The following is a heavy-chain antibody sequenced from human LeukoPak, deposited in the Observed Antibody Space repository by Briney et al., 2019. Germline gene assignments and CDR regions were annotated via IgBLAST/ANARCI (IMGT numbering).Heavy chain of an antibody. J-gene: IGHJ5*02. V-gene: IGHV4-30-4*08. CDR2: IYYSGNT. Sequence: SETLSLTCTVSGGSISSGDYYWSWIRQPPGKGLEWIGYIYYSGNTYYNPSLKSRVTISVDTSKSQFSLKLSSVTAADTAVYHCARGTDGSGSSQESWGQGTLVTVSS. D-gene: IGHD3-10*01. CDR3: ARGTDGSGSSQES. CDR1: GGSISSGDYY.